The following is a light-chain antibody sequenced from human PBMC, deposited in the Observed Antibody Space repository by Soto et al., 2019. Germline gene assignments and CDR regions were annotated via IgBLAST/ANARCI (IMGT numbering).Light chain of an antibody. V-gene: IGKV3-20*01. CDR1: QSLSSSY. J-gene: IGKJ4*01. CDR3: QQYGSSPPLT. Sequence: EIVLTQSPGTLSLSPGERVTLSCRASQSLSSSYLAWYQQKPGQAPRRLIFGASIRATGIPDRFSGSGSGTDFTLTISRLEPEDFAVYYCQQYGSSPPLTFGGGANVDIK. CDR2: GAS.